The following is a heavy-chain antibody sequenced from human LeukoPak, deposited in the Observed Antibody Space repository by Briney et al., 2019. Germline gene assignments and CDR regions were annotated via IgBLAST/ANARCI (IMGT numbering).Heavy chain of an antibody. J-gene: IGHJ3*02. CDR3: ARVQYDAFDI. D-gene: IGHD4-11*01. Sequence: SETLSLTCTVSGGSISSSSYYWGWIRQPPGKGLEWIGSIYYSGSTYYNPSLKSRVTISVDTSKNQFSLKLSSVTAADTAVYYCARVQYDAFDIWGQGTMVTVSS. V-gene: IGHV4-39*07. CDR1: GGSISSSSYY. CDR2: IYYSGST.